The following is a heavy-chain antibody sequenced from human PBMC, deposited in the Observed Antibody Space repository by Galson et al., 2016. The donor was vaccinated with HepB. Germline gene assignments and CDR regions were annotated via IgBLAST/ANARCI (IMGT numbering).Heavy chain of an antibody. V-gene: IGHV2-5*02. CDR1: GFSLSTSGVG. CDR3: AHLVNWNPLSYFDY. Sequence: PALVTPTQTLTLTCSFSGFSLSTSGVGVGWIRQPPGKALEWLGTIYWDDDKRNSPSLKSRLTILKDTSKNQVVLTMTNLDPVDTATYYCAHLVNWNPLSYFDYWGPGILVTVSS. CDR2: IYWDDDK. D-gene: IGHD1-20*01. J-gene: IGHJ4*02.